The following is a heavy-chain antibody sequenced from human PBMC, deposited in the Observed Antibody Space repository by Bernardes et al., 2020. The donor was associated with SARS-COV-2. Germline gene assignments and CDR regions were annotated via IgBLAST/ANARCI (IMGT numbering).Heavy chain of an antibody. Sequence: ASVKVSCKASGYTFTSYDINWVRQATGQGLEWMGWMNPNSGNTGYAQKFQGRVTMTRNTSISTAYMELSSLRSEDTAVYYCARGLVSGSGSYEGAWFDPWGQGTLVTVSS. CDR2: MNPNSGNT. CDR1: GYTFTSYD. CDR3: ARGLVSGSGSYEGAWFDP. V-gene: IGHV1-8*01. D-gene: IGHD3-10*01. J-gene: IGHJ5*02.